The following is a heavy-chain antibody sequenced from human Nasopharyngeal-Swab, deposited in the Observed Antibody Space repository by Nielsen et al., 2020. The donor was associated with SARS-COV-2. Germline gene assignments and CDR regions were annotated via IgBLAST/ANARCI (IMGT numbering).Heavy chain of an antibody. CDR2: ISGDGGST. J-gene: IGHJ6*02. V-gene: IGHV3-43*02. D-gene: IGHD6-13*01. CDR3: AKEQGYSSSWYGDYYYYYGMDV. Sequence: GESLKISCAASGFTFDDYAMHWVRQAPGKGLEWVSLISGDGGSTYYADSVKDRFTISRDNSKNSLYLQMNSLRTEDTALYYCAKEQGYSSSWYGDYYYYYGMDVWGQGTTVTVSS. CDR1: GFTFDDYA.